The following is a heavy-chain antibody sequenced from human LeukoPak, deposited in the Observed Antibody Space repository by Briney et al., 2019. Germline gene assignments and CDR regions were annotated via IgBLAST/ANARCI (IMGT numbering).Heavy chain of an antibody. CDR1: GYSFTCYW. D-gene: IGHD1-20*01. V-gene: IGHV5-51*01. CDR3: ATPPGNNWNDPDAFDI. Sequence: GESLKIPCKGSGYSFTCYWISWVRQMPGKGLDWMGIIYPGDSDTRDSPSFQGQVTISADKSITTAFLQWSSLKASDTAMYYCATPPGNNWNDPDAFDIWGQGTMVTVSS. J-gene: IGHJ3*02. CDR2: IYPGDSDT.